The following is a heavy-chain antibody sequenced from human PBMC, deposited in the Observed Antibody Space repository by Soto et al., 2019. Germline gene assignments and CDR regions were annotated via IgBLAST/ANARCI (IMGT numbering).Heavy chain of an antibody. V-gene: IGHV4-39*01. J-gene: IGHJ6*03. CDR1: GGSISTSRSY. D-gene: IGHD3-3*01. CDR3: ARLYLWSGYSYYYYMDV. Sequence: SETLSLTCNVSGGSISTSRSYWAWIRQPPGKGLEWLANIFYSGRTYYNPSLASRVTVSVDTSKNEFSLKLRSVTAADTAVYYCARLYLWSGYSYYYYMDVWGKGTTVTVSS. CDR2: IFYSGRT.